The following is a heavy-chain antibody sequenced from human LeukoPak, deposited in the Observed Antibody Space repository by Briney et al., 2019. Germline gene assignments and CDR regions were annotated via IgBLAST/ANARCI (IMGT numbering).Heavy chain of an antibody. CDR2: IYTSGST. D-gene: IGHD1-26*01. CDR1: GGSISSGSYY. J-gene: IGHJ4*02. V-gene: IGHV4-61*02. Sequence: SQTLSLTCTVSGGSISSGSYYWSWIRQPAGKGLEWIGRIYTSGSTNYNPSLKSRVTISVDTSKNQFSLKLSSVTAADTAVYYCARAREWELLGYFDYWGQGTLVTVSS. CDR3: ARAREWELLGYFDY.